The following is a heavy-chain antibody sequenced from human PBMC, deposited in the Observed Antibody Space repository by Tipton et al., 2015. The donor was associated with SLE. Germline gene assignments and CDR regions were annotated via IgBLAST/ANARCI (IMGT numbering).Heavy chain of an antibody. J-gene: IGHJ2*01. V-gene: IGHV4-30-4*01. CDR2: IFYSGGT. CDR3: ASTGVNYRRRAFDI. CDR1: GASITNSGYY. D-gene: IGHD5-24*01. Sequence: LRLSCTVSGASITNSGYYWSWIRQYPGRGLEWIGYIFYSGGTYYNPSLNSRVTISADTSKNQCSLKLSTVTAADTAVYYCASTGVNYRRRAFDIWGRGTLVTVSS.